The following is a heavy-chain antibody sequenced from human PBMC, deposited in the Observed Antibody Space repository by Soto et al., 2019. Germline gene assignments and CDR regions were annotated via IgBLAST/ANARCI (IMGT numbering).Heavy chain of an antibody. V-gene: IGHV3-7*03. CDR3: SRENWFQDY. D-gene: IGHD3-10*01. CDR2: INKDGSKQ. CDR1: GFTFTAYY. J-gene: IGHJ4*02. Sequence: QPGGSLRLSCAASGFTFTAYYMTWVRQVPGKGLEWVASINKDGSKQYYVDSVKGRSTISRDNAMNSLYLQMNSLRAGDTALYYCSRENWFQDYWGQGTLVTVSS.